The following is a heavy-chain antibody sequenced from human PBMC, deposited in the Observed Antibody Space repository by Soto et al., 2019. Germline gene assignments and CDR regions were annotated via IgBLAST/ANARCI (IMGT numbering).Heavy chain of an antibody. CDR2: IHSSGNT. CDR3: ARRTTRWVFDY. V-gene: IGHV4-31*03. J-gene: IGHJ4*02. Sequence: QVQLQESGPGLVKPSQTLSLTCTVSGGTINSDDYSWSWIRQHPGKGLEWIGYIHSSGNTYSNPSLNSRVAISADTSKNQFSLRLGSVSAADTARYFCARRTTRWVFDYWGQGTQVTVSS. CDR1: GGTINSDDYS. D-gene: IGHD2-2*01.